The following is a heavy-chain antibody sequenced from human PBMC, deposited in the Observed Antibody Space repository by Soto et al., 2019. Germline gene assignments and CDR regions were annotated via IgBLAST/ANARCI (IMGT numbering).Heavy chain of an antibody. Sequence: LSLTCTVSGGSISSSSYYWGWIRQPPGKGLEWIGSIYYSGSTYYNPSLKSRVTISVDTSKNQFSLKLSSVTATDTAVYYCARITMVRGVIIAYYYYGMDVRGKGTKVTVSS. J-gene: IGHJ6*04. V-gene: IGHV4-39*01. CDR1: GGSISSSSYY. D-gene: IGHD3-10*01. CDR3: ARITMVRGVIIAYYYYGMDV. CDR2: IYYSGST.